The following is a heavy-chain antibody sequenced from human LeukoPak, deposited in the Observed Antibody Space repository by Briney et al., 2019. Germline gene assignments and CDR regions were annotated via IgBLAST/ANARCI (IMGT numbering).Heavy chain of an antibody. CDR3: ARVSVCPRCHFDS. CDR2: ISPDGSSA. Sequence: GSLRLSCAASGFTFSSYWMHWVRQAPGKGLVWVSRISPDGSSALYADSVKGRFTISRDNAKNTLYLQMNSLRGDDTAVCYCARVSVCPRCHFDSWGQGTLVTVSS. CDR1: GFTFSSYW. V-gene: IGHV3-74*01. D-gene: IGHD5/OR15-5a*01. J-gene: IGHJ4*02.